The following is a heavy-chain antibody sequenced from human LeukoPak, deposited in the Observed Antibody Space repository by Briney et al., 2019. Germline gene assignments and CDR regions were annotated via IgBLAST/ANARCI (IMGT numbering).Heavy chain of an antibody. CDR1: GFSFGDSW. CDR3: ARWNSGWEFDY. D-gene: IGHD6-19*01. J-gene: IGHJ4*02. V-gene: IGHV3-7*05. Sequence: GGSLRLSCAASGFSFGDSWMTWVRRAPGKGLQWVAHIKEDGSDKYYVDSLKGRFTISRDNARASLFLQMNSLRAEDTAVYYCARWNSGWEFDYWGQGTLVSVSS. CDR2: IKEDGSDK.